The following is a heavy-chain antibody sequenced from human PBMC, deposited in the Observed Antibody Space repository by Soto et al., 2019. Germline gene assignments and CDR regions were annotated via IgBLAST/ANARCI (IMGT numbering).Heavy chain of an antibody. D-gene: IGHD6-25*01. CDR1: GYTFTSYY. CDR2: INPNSGGT. CDR3: ASEKQRLYYYYMHV. V-gene: IGHV1-2*04. J-gene: IGHJ6*03. Sequence: ASVKVSCKASGYTFTSYYMHWVRQAPGQGLEWMGWINPNSGGTNYAQKFQGWVTMTRDTSISTAYMELSRLRSDDTAVYYCASEKQRLYYYYMHVPGKATTVSVSS.